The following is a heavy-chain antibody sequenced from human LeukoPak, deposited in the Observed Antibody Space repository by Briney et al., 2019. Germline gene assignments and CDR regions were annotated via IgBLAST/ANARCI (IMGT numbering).Heavy chain of an antibody. CDR2: LSYSGST. Sequence: SETLSLTCTVSGGSFTTSGYYWGWIRQPPGKGLEWIGCLSYSGSTYYNPSLKGRVTISLDTSKNHFPLNLTSVTAADTAVYYCASDLIAAGGSTLGSWGQGTLVTVSS. CDR3: ASDLIAAGGSTLGS. D-gene: IGHD6-13*01. CDR1: GGSFTTSGYY. J-gene: IGHJ5*02. V-gene: IGHV4-39*02.